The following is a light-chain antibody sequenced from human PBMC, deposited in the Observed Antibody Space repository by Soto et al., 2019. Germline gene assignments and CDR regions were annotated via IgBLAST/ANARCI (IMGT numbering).Light chain of an antibody. CDR1: SSDVGGYKY. CDR2: EVS. CDR3: SSYAGSNNFVV. J-gene: IGLJ2*01. Sequence: QSVLTQPPSASGSPGQSVTISRTGTSSDVGGYKYVSWYQQHPGKAPKLMIYEVSKRPSGVPDRFSGSKSGNTASLTVSGLQADDEADYYCSSYAGSNNFVVFGGGTKLTVL. V-gene: IGLV2-8*01.